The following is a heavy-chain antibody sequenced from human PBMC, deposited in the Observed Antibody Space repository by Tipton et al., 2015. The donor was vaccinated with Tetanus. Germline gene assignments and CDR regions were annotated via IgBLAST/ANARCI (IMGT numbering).Heavy chain of an antibody. CDR1: GGSMSTYY. V-gene: IGHV4-59*08. CDR3: ARPSTTVTPRAFDV. CDR2: VYYTGST. J-gene: IGHJ3*01. Sequence: TLSLTCTVSGGSMSTYYWSWIRQPPGKGLEWIGYVYYTGSTDYNPSLKSRVTISVDTSKSQFSLRLTSVTAADAAVYYCARPSTTVTPRAFDVWGQGTMVTVSS. D-gene: IGHD4-17*01.